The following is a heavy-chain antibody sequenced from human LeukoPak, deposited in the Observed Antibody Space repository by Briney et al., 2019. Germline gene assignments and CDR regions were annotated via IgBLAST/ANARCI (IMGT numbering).Heavy chain of an antibody. J-gene: IGHJ4*02. Sequence: PSETLSLTCTVSGGSISSSSYYWGWIRQPPGKGLERIGSIYYSGSTYYNPSLKSRVTISVDTSKNQFSLKLSSVTAADTAVYYCARDSPDDRASYWGQGTLVTVSS. CDR1: GGSISSSSYY. V-gene: IGHV4-39*07. CDR2: IYYSGST. CDR3: ARDSPDDRASY.